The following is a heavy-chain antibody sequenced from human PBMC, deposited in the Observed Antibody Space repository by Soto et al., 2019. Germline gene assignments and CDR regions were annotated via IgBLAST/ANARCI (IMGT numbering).Heavy chain of an antibody. CDR1: GYTFTGYY. CDR3: ARDLRGYSYGSPYYYYYGMDV. V-gene: IGHV1-2*04. J-gene: IGHJ6*02. CDR2: INPNSGGT. Sequence: ASVKVSCKASGYTFTGYYMHWVRQAPGQGLEWMGWINPNSGGTNYAQKFQGWVTMTRDTSISTAYMELSRLRSDDTAVYYCARDLRGYSYGSPYYYYYGMDVWGQGTTVTVSS. D-gene: IGHD5-18*01.